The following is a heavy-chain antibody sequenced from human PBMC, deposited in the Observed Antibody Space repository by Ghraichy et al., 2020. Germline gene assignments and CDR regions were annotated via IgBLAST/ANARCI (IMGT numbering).Heavy chain of an antibody. D-gene: IGHD5-18*01. V-gene: IGHV3-23*01. CDR1: GFTFSSYA. Sequence: GESLNISCAASGFTFSSYAMSWVRQAPGKGLEWVSAISGSGGSTYYADSVKGRFTISRDNSKNTLYLQMNSLRAEDTAVYYCAKVKDTAMVKTMGYFDYWGQGTLVTVSS. CDR2: ISGSGGST. J-gene: IGHJ4*02. CDR3: AKVKDTAMVKTMGYFDY.